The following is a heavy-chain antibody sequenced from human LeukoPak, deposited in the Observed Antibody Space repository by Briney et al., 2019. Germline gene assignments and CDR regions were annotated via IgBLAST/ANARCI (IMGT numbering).Heavy chain of an antibody. J-gene: IGHJ6*03. Sequence: GGSLRLSCAASRFTFSDYYMSWIRQAPGKGLEWVSHISSSGSTIYYADSVKGRFTISRDNAKNSLYLQMNSLRAEDTAVYYCARASRYADYYYYYMDVWGKGTTVTVSS. D-gene: IGHD3-16*01. V-gene: IGHV3-11*04. CDR3: ARASRYADYYYYYMDV. CDR1: RFTFSDYY. CDR2: ISSSGSTI.